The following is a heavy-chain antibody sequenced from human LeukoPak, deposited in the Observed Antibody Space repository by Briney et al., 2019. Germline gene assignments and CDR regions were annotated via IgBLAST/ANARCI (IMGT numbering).Heavy chain of an antibody. CDR3: ARTGSTVTMLYPFDH. CDR2: INYSGSS. V-gene: IGHV4-59*08. CDR1: GGSISSYY. J-gene: IGHJ4*02. Sequence: SETLSLTCTVSGGSISSYYWSWIRQPPGKGLEWIGYINYSGSSNYNPSLKSRVTISVDTSKNQFSLKLNSVTAADTAVYYCARTGSTVTMLYPFDHWGQGTLVTVSS. D-gene: IGHD4-17*01.